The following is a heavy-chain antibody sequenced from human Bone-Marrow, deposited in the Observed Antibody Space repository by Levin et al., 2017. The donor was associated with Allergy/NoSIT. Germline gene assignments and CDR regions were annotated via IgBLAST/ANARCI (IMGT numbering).Heavy chain of an antibody. CDR1: GYTFTSYY. Sequence: ASVKVSCKASGYTFTSYYMHWVRQAPGQGLEWMGIINPSGGSTSYAQKFQGRVTMTRDTSTSTVYMELSSLRSEDTAVYYCARGFRAYYDSSGYYPYYFDYWGQGTLVTVSS. CDR3: ARGFRAYYDSSGYYPYYFDY. D-gene: IGHD3-22*01. CDR2: INPSGGST. J-gene: IGHJ4*02. V-gene: IGHV1-46*01.